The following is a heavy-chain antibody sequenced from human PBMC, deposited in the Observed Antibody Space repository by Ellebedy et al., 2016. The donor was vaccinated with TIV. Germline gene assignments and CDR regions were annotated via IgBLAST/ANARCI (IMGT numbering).Heavy chain of an antibody. D-gene: IGHD3-10*01. V-gene: IGHV1-3*01. CDR3: ARDKPRGDNWFDP. CDR2: IYPANGDT. J-gene: IGHJ5*02. Sequence: AASVKVSCKASGYIVTNHAIHWVRQAPGQSFEWMGWIYPANGDTKYSQQFQGRVTFTSDTSASTAYMELSSRRSEDTAVYYCARDKPRGDNWFDPWGQGTLVTVSS. CDR1: GYIVTNHA.